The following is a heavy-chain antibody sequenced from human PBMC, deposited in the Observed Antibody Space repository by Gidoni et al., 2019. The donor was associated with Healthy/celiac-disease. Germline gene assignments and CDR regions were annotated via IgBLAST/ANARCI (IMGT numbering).Heavy chain of an antibody. J-gene: IGHJ6*02. CDR2: ISYDGSNK. Sequence: QVQLVESGGGVVQPGRSLRLSCAASGFTFSSSGMRWVRTAPGKGLACVAVISYDGSNKYYADSVKGRFTISRDNSKNTLYLQMNSLRAEDTAVYYCAKDPQDIVVVVATTTHYYYGMDVWGQGTTVTVSS. CDR3: AKDPQDIVVVVATTTHYYYGMDV. V-gene: IGHV3-30*18. D-gene: IGHD2-15*01. CDR1: GFTFSSSG.